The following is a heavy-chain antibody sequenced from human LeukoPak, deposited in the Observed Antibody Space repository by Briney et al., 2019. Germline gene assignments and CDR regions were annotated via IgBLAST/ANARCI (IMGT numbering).Heavy chain of an antibody. D-gene: IGHD6-13*01. CDR1: GFTFSSYA. V-gene: IGHV3-23*01. J-gene: IGHJ4*02. Sequence: GGSLRLSCVASGFTFSSYAMSWVRQAPGKGLEWVSAISGSGGSTYYADSVKGRFTISRDNSKNTLYLQMNSLRAEDTAVYYCAKVRRSWYTPFDYWGQGTLVTVSS. CDR2: ISGSGGST. CDR3: AKVRRSWYTPFDY.